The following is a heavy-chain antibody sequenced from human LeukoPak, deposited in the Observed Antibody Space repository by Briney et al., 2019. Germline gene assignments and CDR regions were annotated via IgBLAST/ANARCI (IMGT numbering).Heavy chain of an antibody. V-gene: IGHV3-11*01. CDR3: AKGGDYDILTGYYVPDY. CDR2: ISSSGSTI. Sequence: GGSLRLSCAASGFTFSDYYMSWVRQAPGKGLEWVSYISSSGSTIYYADSVKGRFTISRDNSKNTLYLQVNSLRAEDTAVYYCAKGGDYDILTGYYVPDYWGQGTLVTVSS. CDR1: GFTFSDYY. J-gene: IGHJ4*02. D-gene: IGHD3-9*01.